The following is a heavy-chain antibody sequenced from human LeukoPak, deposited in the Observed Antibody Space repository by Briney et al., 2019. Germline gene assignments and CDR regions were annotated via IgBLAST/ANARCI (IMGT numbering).Heavy chain of an antibody. Sequence: PGGSLRISCAASGFTFSSYWMSWVRQAPGKGLEWVANIKQDGSEKYYVDSVKGRFTISRDNAKSSLYLQMNSLRDGDTAIYYCARARRIVGVGYFDYWGQGTLVTVSS. V-gene: IGHV3-7*03. D-gene: IGHD1-26*01. CDR3: ARARRIVGVGYFDY. CDR1: GFTFSSYW. CDR2: IKQDGSEK. J-gene: IGHJ4*02.